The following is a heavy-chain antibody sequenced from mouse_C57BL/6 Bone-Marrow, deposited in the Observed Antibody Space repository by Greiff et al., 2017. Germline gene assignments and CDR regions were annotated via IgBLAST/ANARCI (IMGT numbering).Heavy chain of an antibody. CDR3: ARSSYDGAWFAY. V-gene: IGHV1-52*01. D-gene: IGHD2-12*01. CDR1: GYTFTSYW. Sequence: QVQLQQPGAELVRPGSSVKLSCKASGYTFTSYWMHWVKQRPIPGLEWIGNIDPSDSETHYNQKFKDKATLTVAKSSSTGYMQLSSLTSEDSAVYYWARSSYDGAWFAYWGQGTLVTVSA. CDR2: IDPSDSET. J-gene: IGHJ3*01.